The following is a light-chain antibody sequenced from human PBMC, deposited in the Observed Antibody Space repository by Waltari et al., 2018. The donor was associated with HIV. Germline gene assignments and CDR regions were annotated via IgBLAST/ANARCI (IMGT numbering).Light chain of an antibody. V-gene: IGKV1-39*01. Sequence: DIQLTQSPSSLSASVGDVVTITCGSSQTISTSLTWYQQKPGQAPKILISSASSLQSGVPSRFSASGSETDFTLTISNLQPDDYATYYCQQSYSSPLTFGPGTEVDVK. CDR1: QTISTS. CDR2: SAS. CDR3: QQSYSSPLT. J-gene: IGKJ3*01.